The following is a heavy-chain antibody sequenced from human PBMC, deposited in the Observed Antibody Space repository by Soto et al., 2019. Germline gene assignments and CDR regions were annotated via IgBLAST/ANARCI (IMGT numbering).Heavy chain of an antibody. J-gene: IGHJ5*02. CDR1: GYTFTSYG. V-gene: IGHV1-18*01. Sequence: ASVKVSCKASGYTFTSYGISWVRQAPGQGLEWMGWISAYNGNTNYAQKLQGRVTMTTDTSTSTAYMELRSLRSDDTAVYYCARDQGKYYYDSSGYFPDPWGQGTLVTSPQ. CDR3: ARDQGKYYYDSSGYFPDP. CDR2: ISAYNGNT. D-gene: IGHD3-22*01.